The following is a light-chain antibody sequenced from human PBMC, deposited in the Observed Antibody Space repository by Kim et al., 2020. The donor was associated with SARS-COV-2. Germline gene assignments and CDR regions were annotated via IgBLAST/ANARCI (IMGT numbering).Light chain of an antibody. V-gene: IGKV3-20*01. CDR1: QTINSNN. CDR2: GTS. J-gene: IGKJ2*01. CDR3: QQYSGSPLYT. Sequence: EIVFTQSPGILTLSPGERATLSCGARQTINSNNLAWYKHKLSQAPSLLMYGTSSRATGIPERVSGSGSGTDFTLNISILEPEDLGIYYCQQYSGSPLYTFGQGTKLEI.